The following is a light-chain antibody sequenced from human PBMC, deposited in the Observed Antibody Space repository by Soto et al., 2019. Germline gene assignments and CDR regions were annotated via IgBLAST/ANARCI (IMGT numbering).Light chain of an antibody. V-gene: IGKV3-20*01. CDR3: QQYGSSLYT. J-gene: IGKJ2*01. Sequence: ETVLTQSPGTLSLSPGERATLSYRASQSVSSSYLAWYQQKPGQAPRLLIYGASIRATGIPDRFSGSGSGTDFTLTISRLEPEDFAVYYCQQYGSSLYTFGQGTKLEIK. CDR2: GAS. CDR1: QSVSSSY.